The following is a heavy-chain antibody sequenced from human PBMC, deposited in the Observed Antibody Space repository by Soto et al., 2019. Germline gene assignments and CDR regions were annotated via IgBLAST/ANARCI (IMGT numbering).Heavy chain of an antibody. V-gene: IGHV3-7*03. Sequence: SGGSLRLSCAASGFTFSSYWMSCVRQAPGKGLEWVANIKQDGSEKYYVDSVKGRFTISRDNAKNSLYLQMNSLRAEDTAVYYCARGFSSSWYVRNRGLDYWGQGTLVTVSS. J-gene: IGHJ4*02. CDR2: IKQDGSEK. D-gene: IGHD6-13*01. CDR3: ARGFSSSWYVRNRGLDY. CDR1: GFTFSSYW.